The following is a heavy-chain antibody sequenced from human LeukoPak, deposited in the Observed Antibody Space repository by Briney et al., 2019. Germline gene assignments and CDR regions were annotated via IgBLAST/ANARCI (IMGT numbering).Heavy chain of an antibody. CDR3: ARVTGSVAFDI. V-gene: IGHV4-34*01. D-gene: IGHD3-10*01. J-gene: IGHJ3*02. CDR1: GASFSGYQ. CDR2: VDHSGNP. Sequence: PSETLSLTCGVNGASFSGYQWTWIRQPPGKGLEWIGEVDHSGNPNYNAALKSRVSMSVDASKNQFSLKLSSVTAADTAVYYCARVTGSVAFDIWGQGTMVTVSS.